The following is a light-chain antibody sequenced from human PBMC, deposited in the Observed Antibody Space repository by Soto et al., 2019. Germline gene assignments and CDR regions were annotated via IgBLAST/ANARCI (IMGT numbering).Light chain of an antibody. Sequence: QSVLTQPPSVSGAPGQRVTISCTGSSSNIGAGYDVHWYQQLPGTAPKLLIYGNTNRPSGVPDRFSGSKSSTSASLAITGLQAEDEADYYCQSYDSSLSGPWVFGGGTKVTVL. CDR3: QSYDSSLSGPWV. V-gene: IGLV1-40*01. CDR2: GNT. J-gene: IGLJ3*02. CDR1: SSNIGAGYD.